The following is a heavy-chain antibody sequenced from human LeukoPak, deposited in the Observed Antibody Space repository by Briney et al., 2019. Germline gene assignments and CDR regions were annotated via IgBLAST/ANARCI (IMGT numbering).Heavy chain of an antibody. V-gene: IGHV3-30*03. Sequence: GGSLRLSCAASGFTFSSYGMHWVRQAPGKGLEWVAVISYDGSNKYYADSVKGRFTISRDNSKSTLYLQMNSLRAEDTAVYYRATTSSVAGTLYFDYWGQGTLVTVSS. CDR3: ATTSSVAGTLYFDY. J-gene: IGHJ4*02. CDR2: ISYDGSNK. D-gene: IGHD6-19*01. CDR1: GFTFSSYG.